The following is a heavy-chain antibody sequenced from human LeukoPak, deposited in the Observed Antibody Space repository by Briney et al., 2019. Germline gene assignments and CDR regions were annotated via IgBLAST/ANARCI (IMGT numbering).Heavy chain of an antibody. CDR2: ISGDGSST. J-gene: IGHJ4*02. D-gene: IGHD1-7*01. Sequence: GGSLRLSCAASGFTFSNHWMHWVRQAPGKGLVWGSRISGDGSSTRYADSVKGRFTISRDNAKNTLFLQMNSLRAEDTAVYYCARDNNWNYPDYWGQGTLVTVSS. CDR3: ARDNNWNYPDY. V-gene: IGHV3-74*01. CDR1: GFTFSNHW.